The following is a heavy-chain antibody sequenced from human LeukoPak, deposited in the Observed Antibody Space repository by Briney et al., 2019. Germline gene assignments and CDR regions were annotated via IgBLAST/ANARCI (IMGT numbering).Heavy chain of an antibody. J-gene: IGHJ4*02. CDR2: IIPIFGTA. D-gene: IGHD3-22*01. Sequence: ASVKVSCKASGGTFSSYAISWVRQAPGQGLEWMGGIIPIFGTANYAQKFQGRVTITADESTSTAYMELSSLRSEDTAVYYCARGGGVYYYDSSGYGYFDYWGQGTLVTVSS. CDR1: GGTFSSYA. CDR3: ARGGGVYYYDSSGYGYFDY. V-gene: IGHV1-69*13.